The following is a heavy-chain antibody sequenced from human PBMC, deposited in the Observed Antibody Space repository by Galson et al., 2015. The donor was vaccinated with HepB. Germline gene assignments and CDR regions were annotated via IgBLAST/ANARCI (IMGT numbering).Heavy chain of an antibody. D-gene: IGHD3-10*01. CDR1: GGSISSSSYY. J-gene: IGHJ5*02. CDR2: IYYSGST. Sequence: ETLSLTCTVSGGSISSSSYYWGWIRQPPGKGLEWIGSIYYSGSTYYNPSLKSRVTISVDTSKNQFSLKMSSVTAADTAVYYCARHVWFGELSWFDPWGQGTLVTVSS. CDR3: ARHVWFGELSWFDP. V-gene: IGHV4-39*01.